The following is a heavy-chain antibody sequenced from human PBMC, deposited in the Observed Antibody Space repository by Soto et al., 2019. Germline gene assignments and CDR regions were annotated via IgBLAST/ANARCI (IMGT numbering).Heavy chain of an antibody. J-gene: IGHJ4*02. D-gene: IGHD5-12*01. CDR2: LSGSGGST. CDR3: AKDSGYDHTD. Sequence: EVQLLESGGGLVQPGGTLRLSCAASGCTFSSSGMSWVRQAPGKGLEWISGLSGSGGSTYYADSVKGRFTISRDTSKSTLYLQMHSLRVEDTAVYYCAKDSGYDHTDWGQGTLVTVSS. V-gene: IGHV3-23*01. CDR1: GCTFSSSG.